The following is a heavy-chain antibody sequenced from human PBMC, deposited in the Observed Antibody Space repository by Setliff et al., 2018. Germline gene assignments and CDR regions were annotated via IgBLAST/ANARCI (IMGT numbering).Heavy chain of an antibody. V-gene: IGHV3-48*01. CDR1: GLTFSSYS. J-gene: IGHJ4*02. Sequence: PGGSLRLSCAASGLTFSSYSMNWVRQAPEKGLEWVSYFSGSSSTIRYADSVKGRFTISRDNAKNSLYLQMNSLRAEDTAVYYCARSGNYRVDYWGQGTLVTVSS. CDR3: ARSGNYRVDY. D-gene: IGHD1-26*01. CDR2: FSGSSSTI.